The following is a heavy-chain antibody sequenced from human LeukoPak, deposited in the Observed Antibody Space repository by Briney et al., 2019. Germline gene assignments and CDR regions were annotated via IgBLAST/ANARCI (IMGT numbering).Heavy chain of an antibody. J-gene: IGHJ4*02. CDR3: ASIFGYDSSGPIDY. D-gene: IGHD3-22*01. Sequence: PSETLSLTCAVYGGSFSGYYWSWIRQPPGKGLEWIGEINPSGSTNYNPSLKSRVTISVDTSKNQFSLKLSSVTAADTAVYYCASIFGYDSSGPIDYWGQGTLVTVSS. CDR2: INPSGST. CDR1: GGSFSGYY. V-gene: IGHV4-34*01.